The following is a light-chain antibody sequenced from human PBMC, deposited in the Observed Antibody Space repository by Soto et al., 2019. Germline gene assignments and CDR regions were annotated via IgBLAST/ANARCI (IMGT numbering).Light chain of an antibody. CDR3: AAWDDSLNAFYV. CDR2: SNN. CDR1: SSNIGSNT. V-gene: IGLV1-44*01. J-gene: IGLJ1*01. Sequence: QSVLTQPPSASGTPGQRVTISCSGSSSNIGSNTVNWYQQLPGTAPKLLIYSNNQRPSGVPDRFSGSKSGTSASLAISGLQSEDEADYYCAAWDDSLNAFYVFGTGTKVTLL.